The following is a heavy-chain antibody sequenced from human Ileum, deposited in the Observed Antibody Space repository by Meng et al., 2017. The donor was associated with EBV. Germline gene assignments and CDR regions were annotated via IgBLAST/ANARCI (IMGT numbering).Heavy chain of an antibody. Sequence: QLKLEELGPGLTKPPPTLPCTCSGSAVSIGGGYFLWSGIRQPPGKGLEWIGNSGSTSYTPPLSSRVTISVDTSKNQFSLKADSATAGDTAVYYCVSYAVGAGGIGYWGQGILVTVSS. D-gene: IGHD4-23*01. CDR3: VSYAVGAGGIGY. V-gene: IGHV4-30-4*01. CDR2: SGST. J-gene: IGHJ4*02. CDR1: AVSIGGGYFL.